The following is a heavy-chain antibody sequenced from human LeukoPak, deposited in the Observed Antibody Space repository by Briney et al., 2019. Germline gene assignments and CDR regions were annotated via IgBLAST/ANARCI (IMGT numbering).Heavy chain of an antibody. CDR1: GHSISSSSYY. D-gene: IGHD1-1*01. CDR3: ARLWRAAIDY. J-gene: IGHJ4*02. Sequence: PSETLSLTCTVSGHSISSSSYYWGWIRQPPGKGLEWIGSIYYSGSTYYNPSLKSRVTISSDTSKNQFSLRLSSVTAADTAVYYCARLWRAAIDYGGQGTLVTVSS. V-gene: IGHV4-39*01. CDR2: IYYSGST.